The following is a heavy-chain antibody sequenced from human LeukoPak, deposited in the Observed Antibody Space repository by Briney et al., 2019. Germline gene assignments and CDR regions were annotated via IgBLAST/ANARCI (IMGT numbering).Heavy chain of an antibody. V-gene: IGHV1-3*01. CDR2: INAGNGNT. J-gene: IGHJ6*02. Sequence: APVKVSCKASGYTFTSYAMHWVRQAPGQRLEWMGWINAGNGNTKYSQKFQGRVTITRDTSASTAYMELSSLRSDDTAVYYCAREYCSGGSCYDLNYYYYYGMDVWGQGTTVTVSS. CDR3: AREYCSGGSCYDLNYYYYYGMDV. D-gene: IGHD2-15*01. CDR1: GYTFTSYA.